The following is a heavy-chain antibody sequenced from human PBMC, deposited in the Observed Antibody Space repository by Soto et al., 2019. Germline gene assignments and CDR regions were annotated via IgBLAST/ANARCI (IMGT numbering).Heavy chain of an antibody. V-gene: IGHV3-33*01. D-gene: IGHD3-10*01. Sequence: PGGSLRLSCAASEFSFSSYGMHWVRQAPGKGLEWVAIIWYDGSKQYYADSVKGRFTISRDNPKNTVYLQMNSLRVEDTAVYYCARVSYYYGSGSYRGDDYFDYWGQGALVTVSS. CDR1: EFSFSSYG. CDR2: IWYDGSKQ. CDR3: ARVSYYYGSGSYRGDDYFDY. J-gene: IGHJ4*02.